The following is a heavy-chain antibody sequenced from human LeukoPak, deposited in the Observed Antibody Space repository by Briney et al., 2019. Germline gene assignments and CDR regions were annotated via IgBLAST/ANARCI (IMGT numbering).Heavy chain of an antibody. Sequence: SETLSLTCTVSGGSISSYYWSWIRQPPGKGLEWIGYIYYSGSTNYNPSLKSRVTISVDTSKNQFSLKLSSVTAADTAVYYCAGDLQYSSSWFSYWGQGTLVTVCS. J-gene: IGHJ4*02. CDR1: GGSISSYY. V-gene: IGHV4-59*01. D-gene: IGHD6-6*01. CDR3: AGDLQYSSSWFSY. CDR2: IYYSGST.